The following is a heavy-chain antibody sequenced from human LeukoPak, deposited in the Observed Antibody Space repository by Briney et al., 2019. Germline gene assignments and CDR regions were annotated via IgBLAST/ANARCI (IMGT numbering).Heavy chain of an antibody. J-gene: IGHJ4*02. Sequence: PSETLSLTCTVSGYSISSGYYWGWIRQPPGKGLEWIGSIYHSGSTYYNPSLKSRVTISVDTSKNQFSLKLSSVTAADTAVYYCASSSNFYGDYGFDYWAREPWSPSPQ. CDR3: ASSSNFYGDYGFDY. D-gene: IGHD4-17*01. CDR2: IYHSGST. CDR1: GYSISSGYY. V-gene: IGHV4-38-2*02.